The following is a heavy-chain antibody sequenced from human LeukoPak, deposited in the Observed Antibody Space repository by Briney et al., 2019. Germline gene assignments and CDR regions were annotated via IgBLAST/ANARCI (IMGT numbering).Heavy chain of an antibody. CDR1: GFTFSSYS. CDR3: ANSGDLADAFDI. V-gene: IGHV3-48*01. D-gene: IGHD1-26*01. CDR2: ISSSSSTI. J-gene: IGHJ3*02. Sequence: GGSLRLSCAASGFTFSSYSMNGVRRAPGKGLEWVSYISSSSSTIYYADSVKGRFTISRDNAKNSLYLQMNSLRAEDTAVYYCANSGDLADAFDIWGQGTMVTVSS.